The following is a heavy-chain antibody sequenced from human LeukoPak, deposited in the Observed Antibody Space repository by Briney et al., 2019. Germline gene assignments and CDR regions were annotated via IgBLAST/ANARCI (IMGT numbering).Heavy chain of an antibody. CDR3: ARTIPYYMDV. CDR2: IYHSGST. V-gene: IGHV4-38-2*02. J-gene: IGHJ6*03. CDR1: GYSISSGYY. D-gene: IGHD2-2*02. Sequence: SETLSLTCTVSGYSISSGYYWGWIRQPPGEGLEWIGSIYHSGSTYYNPSLKSRVTISVDTSKNQFSLKLSSVTAADTAVYYCARTIPYYMDVWGKGTTVTVSS.